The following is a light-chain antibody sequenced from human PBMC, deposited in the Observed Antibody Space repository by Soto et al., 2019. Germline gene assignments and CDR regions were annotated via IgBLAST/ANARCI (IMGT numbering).Light chain of an antibody. CDR3: LLSYSGARQGV. CDR1: TGAVTSGHY. Sequence: QSVVTQEPSLTVSPGGTVTLTCGSSTGAVTSGHYPYWFQQKPGQAPRTLIYDTTNKHSWTPARFSGSLLGGKAALSLSGAQHEDEADYYCLLSYSGARQGVFGGGTKLTVL. CDR2: DTT. J-gene: IGLJ2*01. V-gene: IGLV7-46*01.